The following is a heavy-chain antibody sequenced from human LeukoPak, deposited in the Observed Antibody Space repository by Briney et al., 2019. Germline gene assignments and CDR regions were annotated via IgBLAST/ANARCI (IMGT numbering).Heavy chain of an antibody. CDR3: ARDRVVVTAIHSRDAFDI. D-gene: IGHD2-21*02. Sequence: PGRSLRLSCAASGFTFSSYAMPWVRRAPGKGLEWVAVISYDGSNKYYADSVKGRFTISRDNSKNTLYLQMNSLRAEDTAVYYCARDRVVVTAIHSRDAFDIWGQGTMVTVSS. J-gene: IGHJ3*02. CDR2: ISYDGSNK. V-gene: IGHV3-30-3*01. CDR1: GFTFSSYA.